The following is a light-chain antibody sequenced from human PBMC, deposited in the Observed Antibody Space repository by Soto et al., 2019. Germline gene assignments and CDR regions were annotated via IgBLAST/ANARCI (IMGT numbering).Light chain of an antibody. V-gene: IGKV3-20*01. CDR3: QQYGSSSIT. Sequence: EIVMTQSPATLSVSPGERATLSCRASQSVNSNYLAWYQQNPGQAPRLLIYGASSRATGIPDRFSGSGSGTDFTLTISRLEPEDFAVYYCQQYGSSSITFGQGTRLEIK. J-gene: IGKJ5*01. CDR1: QSVNSNY. CDR2: GAS.